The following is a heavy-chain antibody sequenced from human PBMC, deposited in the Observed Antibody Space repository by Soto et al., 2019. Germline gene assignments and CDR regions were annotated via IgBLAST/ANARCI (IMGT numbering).Heavy chain of an antibody. CDR1: GFTFSSYG. J-gene: IGHJ4*02. CDR3: AGEDSSSWYDVGY. CDR2: IWYDGSNK. V-gene: IGHV3-33*01. D-gene: IGHD6-13*01. Sequence: QVQLVESGGGVVQPGRSLRLSCAASGFTFSSYGMHWVRQAPGKGLEWVAVIWYDGSNKYYADSVKGRFTISRDNSKNTLYLQMNSLRAEDTAVYYCAGEDSSSWYDVGYWGQGTLVTVSS.